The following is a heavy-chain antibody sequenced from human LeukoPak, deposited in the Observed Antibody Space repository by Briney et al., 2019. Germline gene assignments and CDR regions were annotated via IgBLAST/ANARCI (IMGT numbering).Heavy chain of an antibody. CDR1: GGSISSYY. CDR2: IYTSGST. V-gene: IGHV4-4*07. Sequence: TPSETLSLTCTVSGGSISSYYWSWIRQPAGKGLEWIGRIYTSGSTNYNPSLKSRVTMSVDTSKNQFSLKLSSVTAADTAVYYCARAGKIFGVVFYYMDVWGKGTTVTVSS. D-gene: IGHD3-3*01. J-gene: IGHJ6*03. CDR3: ARAGKIFGVVFYYMDV.